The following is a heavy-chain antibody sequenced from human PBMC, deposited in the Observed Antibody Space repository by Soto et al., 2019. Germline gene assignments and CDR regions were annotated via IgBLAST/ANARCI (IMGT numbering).Heavy chain of an antibody. V-gene: IGHV1-3*01. D-gene: IGHD6-6*01. CDR1: GYTFTTST. Sequence: ASVKVACKASGYTFTTSTMHWVRQAPGQSLEWMGWINAGNGKTKYSQKFQGRVTINRDTYASTAYMELSNLRSEETAVYYCAKVAAPSTLGPRPVTSYYQYCIDFWGQGPTVTLSS. CDR2: INAGNGKT. CDR3: AKVAAPSTLGPRPVTSYYQYCIDF. J-gene: IGHJ6*02.